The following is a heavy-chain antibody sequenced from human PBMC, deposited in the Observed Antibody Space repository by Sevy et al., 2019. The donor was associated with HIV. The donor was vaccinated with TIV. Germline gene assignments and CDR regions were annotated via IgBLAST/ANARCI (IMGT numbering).Heavy chain of an antibody. CDR1: GYNFIPYW. D-gene: IGHD2-21*02. J-gene: IGHJ4*02. CDR2: ILPSDSAT. CDR3: ARQGDSDGYDY. V-gene: IGHV5-51*01. Sequence: GESLKISCRGSGYNFIPYWIGWVRQMPGKGLEWMGIILPSDSATGYSPSFQGQVTISVDKSINTAYLQWNSLKASDTAIYYCARQGDSDGYDYWGQGTLVTVSS.